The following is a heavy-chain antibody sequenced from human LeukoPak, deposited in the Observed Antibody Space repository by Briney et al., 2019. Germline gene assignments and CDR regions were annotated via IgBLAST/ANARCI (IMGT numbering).Heavy chain of an antibody. D-gene: IGHD3-22*01. V-gene: IGHV1-2*02. CDR3: ARVNYYDSSGYDY. CDR2: INPNSGDT. CDR1: GYTFTDYY. J-gene: IGHJ4*02. Sequence: GASVKVSCKASGYTFTDYYLHWVRQAPGQGLEWMGWINPNSGDTDYAQKFQGRVTMTRDTSTSTVYMELSSLRSEDTAVYYCARVNYYDSSGYDYWGQGTLVTVSS.